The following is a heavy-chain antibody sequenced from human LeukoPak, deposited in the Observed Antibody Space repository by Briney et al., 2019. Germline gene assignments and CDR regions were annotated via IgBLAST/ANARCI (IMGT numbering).Heavy chain of an antibody. CDR3: ARRSAAIRSGYYYGMDV. D-gene: IGHD2-2*02. V-gene: IGHV3-7*03. Sequence: GGSLRLSCAASGFTFSSYWMSWVRQAPGKGLEWVANIKQDGSEKYYVDSVKGRFTISRDNAKNSLYLQMNSLRAEDTAVYYCARRSAAIRSGYYYGMDVWGQGTTVTVSS. CDR2: IKQDGSEK. J-gene: IGHJ6*02. CDR1: GFTFSSYW.